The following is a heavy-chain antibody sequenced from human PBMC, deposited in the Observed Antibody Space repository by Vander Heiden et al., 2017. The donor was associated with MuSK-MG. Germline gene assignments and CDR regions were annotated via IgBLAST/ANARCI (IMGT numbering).Heavy chain of an antibody. CDR3: ARTGGGRSITIFGVARPGDAFDI. CDR2: IYYSGST. CDR1: GGSISSSSYY. V-gene: IGHV4-39*01. D-gene: IGHD3-3*01. Sequence: QLQLQESGPGLVKPSETLSLTCTVSGGSISSSSYYWGWIRQPPGKGLEWIGSIYYSGSTYYNPSLKSRVTISVDTSKNQFSLKLSSVTAADTAVYYCARTGGGRSITIFGVARPGDAFDIWGQGTMVTVSS. J-gene: IGHJ3*02.